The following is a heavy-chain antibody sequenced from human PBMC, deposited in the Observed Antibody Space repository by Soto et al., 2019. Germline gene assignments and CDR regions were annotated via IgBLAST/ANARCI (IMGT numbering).Heavy chain of an antibody. CDR1: GFTFSTSA. CDR2: IRVPGGSA. D-gene: IGHD1-20*01. J-gene: IGHJ4*02. V-gene: IGHV3-23*01. Sequence: EVPLLESGGGLVQPGGSLRLSCAASGFTFSTSAMSWVRQAPGKGLEWVSLIRVPGGSANYADSVKGRFTISIDNSKNTVYLQMNSLRAEDTAVYYCGGHWYNYWGQGPLVTVSS. CDR3: GGHWYNY.